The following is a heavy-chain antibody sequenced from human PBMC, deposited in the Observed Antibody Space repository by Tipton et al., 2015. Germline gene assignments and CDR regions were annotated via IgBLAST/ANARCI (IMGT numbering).Heavy chain of an antibody. CDR2: IYYSGNT. J-gene: IGHJ5*02. D-gene: IGHD1-14*01. V-gene: IGHV4-31*03. CDR3: ATEGLGRWFDP. CDR1: GGSISSGGYY. Sequence: TLSLTCTVSGGSISSGGYYWSWIRQHPGKGLEWIGYIYYSGNTYYNPSLKSRVTISVDTSKNQFSLKLSSVTAADTAVYYCATEGLGRWFDPWGQGTLVTVSS.